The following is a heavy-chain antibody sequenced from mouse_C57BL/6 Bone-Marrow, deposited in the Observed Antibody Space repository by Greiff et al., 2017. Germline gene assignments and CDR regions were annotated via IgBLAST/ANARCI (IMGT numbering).Heavy chain of an antibody. V-gene: IGHV5-9-1*02. J-gene: IGHJ2*01. D-gene: IGHD2-4*01. CDR3: TRNYYDYDGAYYFDY. CDR1: GFTFSSYA. Sequence: EVKLMESGEGLVKPGGSLKLSCAASGFTFSSYAMSWVRQTPEKRLEWVAYISSGGDYIYYADTVKGRFTISRANARNTLYLQMSSLKSEDTAMYYCTRNYYDYDGAYYFDYWGQGTTLTVSS. CDR2: ISSGGDYI.